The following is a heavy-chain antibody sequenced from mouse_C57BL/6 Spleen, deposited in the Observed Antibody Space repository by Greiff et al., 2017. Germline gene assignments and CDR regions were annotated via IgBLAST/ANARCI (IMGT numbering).Heavy chain of an antibody. Sequence: VQLPQSGAALAKPGASVKLSCKASGYTFTSYWMPWVKQRPGQGLEWIGYINPSSGYTKYNQKFKDKATLTADKSSSTAYMQQSSLTNEDSAVYYCARSRDPYAMDYWGQGTSVTVSS. V-gene: IGHV1-7*01. CDR1: GYTFTSYW. CDR2: INPSSGYT. J-gene: IGHJ4*01. CDR3: ARSRDPYAMDY. D-gene: IGHD3-3*01.